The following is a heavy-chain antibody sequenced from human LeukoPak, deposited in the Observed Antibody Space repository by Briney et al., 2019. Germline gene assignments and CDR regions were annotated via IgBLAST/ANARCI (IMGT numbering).Heavy chain of an antibody. CDR3: ARDFCSGGSCYSFYYYYYMDV. V-gene: IGHV3-7*01. D-gene: IGHD2-15*01. CDR2: IKQDGSEK. CDR1: GFTFSSYW. Sequence: SGGSLRLSCAASGFTFSSYWMSWVRQAPGKGLEWVANIKQDGSEKYYVDSVKGRFTISRDNAKNSLYLQMNSLRAEDTAVYYCARDFCSGGSCYSFYYYYYMDVWGKGTTVTISS. J-gene: IGHJ6*03.